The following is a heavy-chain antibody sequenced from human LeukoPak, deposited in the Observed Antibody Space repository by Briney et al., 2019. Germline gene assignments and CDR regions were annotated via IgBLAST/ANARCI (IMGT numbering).Heavy chain of an antibody. CDR2: ISGSGGST. J-gene: IGHJ4*02. CDR3: AKDGNCSGGSCRKNYFDY. CDR1: GFTFSSYA. D-gene: IGHD2-15*01. Sequence: PGGSLRLSCAASGFTFSSYAMSWVRQAPGKGLEWVSAISGSGGSTYYADSVKGRFTISRDNSKNTLYLQVNSLRAEDTAVYYCAKDGNCSGGSCRKNYFDYWGQGTLVTVSS. V-gene: IGHV3-23*01.